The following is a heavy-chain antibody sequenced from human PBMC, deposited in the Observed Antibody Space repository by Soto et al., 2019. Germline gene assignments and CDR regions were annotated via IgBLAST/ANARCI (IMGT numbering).Heavy chain of an antibody. Sequence: AGGSLRLSCAASGFSFRTHAMHWVRRAPGKGLEWLAVMSYDETNVYYADSVKGRFTISRDNSKNTLFLQLDSLRAEDTAVYYCASLPYLWLRQIHYWGRGTLVTVSS. D-gene: IGHD5-12*01. CDR3: ASLPYLWLRQIHY. J-gene: IGHJ4*01. V-gene: IGHV3-30-3*01. CDR2: MSYDETNV. CDR1: GFSFRTHA.